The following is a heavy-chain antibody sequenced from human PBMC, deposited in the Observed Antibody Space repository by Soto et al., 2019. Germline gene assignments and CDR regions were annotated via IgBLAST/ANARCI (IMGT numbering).Heavy chain of an antibody. CDR1: GFTVSSNY. D-gene: IGHD1-26*01. CDR2: IYTGGNT. J-gene: IGHJ4*02. CDR3: VKAGGSYDYIVY. V-gene: IGHV3-66*01. Sequence: PGGSLRLSCAASGFTVSSNYMSWVRQAPGKGLEWVSIIYTGGNTFYADSVKGRFTISRDNSKNTLYLQMNSLRAEDTAVYYCVKAGGSYDYIVYRGQGTLVTGSS.